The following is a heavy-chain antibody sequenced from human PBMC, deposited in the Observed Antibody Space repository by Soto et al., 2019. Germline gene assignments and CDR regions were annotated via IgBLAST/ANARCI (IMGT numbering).Heavy chain of an antibody. CDR3: ARSGKYSSSWDYYYYGMDV. Sequence: LGESLKISCKGSGYSFTSYWIGWVRQMPGKGLEWMGIIYPGDSDTRYSPSFQGQVAISADKSISTAYLQWSSLKASDTAMYYCARSGKYSSSWDYYYYGMDVWGQGTTVTVSS. CDR2: IYPGDSDT. D-gene: IGHD6-13*01. V-gene: IGHV5-51*01. J-gene: IGHJ6*02. CDR1: GYSFTSYW.